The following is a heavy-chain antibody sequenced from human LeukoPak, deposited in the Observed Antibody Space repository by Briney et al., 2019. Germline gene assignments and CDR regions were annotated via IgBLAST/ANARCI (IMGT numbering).Heavy chain of an antibody. V-gene: IGHV3-21*01. CDR3: ASQIVATIAPHFDY. CDR2: ISSSSSYI. D-gene: IGHD5-12*01. J-gene: IGHJ4*02. CDR1: GFTFSSYS. Sequence: GGSLRLSCAASGFTFSSYSMKWVRQAPGKGLEWVSSISSSSSYIYYADSVKGRFTISRDNAKNSLYLQMNSLRAEDTAVYYCASQIVATIAPHFDYWGQGTLVTVSS.